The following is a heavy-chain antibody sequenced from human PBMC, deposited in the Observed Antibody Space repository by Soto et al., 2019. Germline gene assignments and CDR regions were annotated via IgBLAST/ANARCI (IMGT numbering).Heavy chain of an antibody. D-gene: IGHD4-17*01. J-gene: IGHJ4*02. CDR1: GFTFSSYS. V-gene: IGHV3-21*01. Sequence: EVQLVESGGGLVKPGGSLRLFCAASGFTFSSYSMNWVRQAPGKGLEWVSSISSSSSYIYYGDSVKGRFTISRDNAKNSRYLQMNSLRVEDTAVYYCARDFGRGDYVVGGGDYWGQGSQVTVSS. CDR3: ARDFGRGDYVVGGGDY. CDR2: ISSSSSYI.